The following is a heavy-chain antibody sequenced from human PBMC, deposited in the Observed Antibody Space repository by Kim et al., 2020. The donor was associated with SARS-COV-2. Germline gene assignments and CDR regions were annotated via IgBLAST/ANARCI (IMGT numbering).Heavy chain of an antibody. CDR2: INHSGST. D-gene: IGHD3-22*01. V-gene: IGHV4-34*01. Sequence: SETLSLTCAVYGGSFSGYYWSWIRQPPGKGLEWIGEINHSGSTNYNPSLKSRVTISVDTSKNQFSLKLSSVTAADTAVYYCASGRSYYDSSGYYYADWG. CDR1: GGSFSGYY. J-gene: IGHJ1*01. CDR3: ASGRSYYDSSGYYYAD.